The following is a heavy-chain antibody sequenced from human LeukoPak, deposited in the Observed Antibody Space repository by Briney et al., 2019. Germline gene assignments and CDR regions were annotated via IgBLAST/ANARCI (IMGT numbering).Heavy chain of an antibody. CDR2: IYYSGST. CDR1: GGSISSGDYY. J-gene: IGHJ2*01. Sequence: PSETLSLTCTVSGGSISSGDYYWSWIRQPPGKGLEWIGYIYYSGSTYYNPSLKSRVTISVDTSKNQFSLKLSSVTAADTAVYYCAREWGLHGDYSYWYFDLWGRGTLVTVSS. D-gene: IGHD4-17*01. CDR3: AREWGLHGDYSYWYFDL. V-gene: IGHV4-30-4*01.